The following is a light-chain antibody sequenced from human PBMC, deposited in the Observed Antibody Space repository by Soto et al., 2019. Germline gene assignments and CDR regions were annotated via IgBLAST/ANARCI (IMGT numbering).Light chain of an antibody. Sequence: QSVLTQPASVSGSPGQSITISCTGTSSDVGAYTSVSWYQHHPGKAPKVIIYEVNKRPSGISNRFSGSKSVNTASLTISGLQPDDEAHYYCSSYTTSSSYVFGTGTKVTVL. J-gene: IGLJ1*01. CDR3: SSYTTSSSYV. V-gene: IGLV2-14*01. CDR1: SSDVGAYTS. CDR2: EVN.